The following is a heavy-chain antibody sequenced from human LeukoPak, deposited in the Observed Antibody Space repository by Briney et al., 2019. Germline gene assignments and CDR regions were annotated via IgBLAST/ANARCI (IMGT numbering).Heavy chain of an antibody. D-gene: IGHD3-22*01. Sequence: RPGGSLRLSWAASGFTFISYVSSWVRQAPGKGLEWVSSISGSGGSTYYADSVKGRFTISRDNSKNTLYLQMNSLRVEDTAVYYCVTGRYRRGYYFPDYWGQGTLVTVSS. J-gene: IGHJ4*02. CDR3: VTGRYRRGYYFPDY. V-gene: IGHV3-23*01. CDR2: ISGSGGST. CDR1: GFTFISYV.